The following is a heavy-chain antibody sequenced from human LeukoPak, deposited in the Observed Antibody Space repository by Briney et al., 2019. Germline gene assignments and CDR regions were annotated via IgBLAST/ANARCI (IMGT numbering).Heavy chain of an antibody. D-gene: IGHD3-10*01. CDR3: ARGYYGSGSYHWFDP. V-gene: IGHV4-34*01. CDR1: GGSFSGYY. CDR2: INHSGST. J-gene: IGHJ5*02. Sequence: SETLSLTCAVYGGSFSGYYWSWIRQPPGKGLEWIGEINHSGSTNYNPSLKSRVTISVDTSKNQFSLKLSSVTAADTAVYYCARGYYGSGSYHWFDPWGREPWSPSPQ.